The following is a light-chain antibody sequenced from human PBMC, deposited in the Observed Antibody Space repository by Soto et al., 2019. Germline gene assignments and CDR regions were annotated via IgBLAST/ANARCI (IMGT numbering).Light chain of an antibody. V-gene: IGLV2-14*01. J-gene: IGLJ1*01. CDR3: SSYTSSRKV. CDR2: EVS. Sequence: QSVLTQPASVSGSPGQSITISCTGTSSDVGGYNYVSWYQQHPGKAPKLMIYEVSNRPSGVSNRFSGYKSGNTAPLTISGLQAEDEADYYCSSYTSSRKVFGTGTKGTVL. CDR1: SSDVGGYNY.